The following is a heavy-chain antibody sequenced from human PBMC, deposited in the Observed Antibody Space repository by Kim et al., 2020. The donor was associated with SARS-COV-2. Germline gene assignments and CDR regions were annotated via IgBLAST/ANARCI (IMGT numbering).Heavy chain of an antibody. CDR3: ARVGDDYTVTTDAGFDY. Sequence: GGSLRLSCAASGFTFSSYAMHWVRQAPGKGLEWVAVISYDGSNKYYADSVKGRFTISRDNSKNTLYLQMNSLRAEDTAVYYCARVGDDYTVTTDAGFDYWGQGTLVTVSS. CDR1: GFTFSSYA. CDR2: ISYDGSNK. D-gene: IGHD4-17*01. V-gene: IGHV3-30*04. J-gene: IGHJ4*02.